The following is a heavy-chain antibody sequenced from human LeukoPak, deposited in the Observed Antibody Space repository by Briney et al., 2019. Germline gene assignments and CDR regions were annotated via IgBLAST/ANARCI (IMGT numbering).Heavy chain of an antibody. CDR3: ARDRVEPAAMFYYYYMDV. CDR1: GGSISSYY. J-gene: IGHJ6*03. D-gene: IGHD2-2*01. CDR2: IYYSGST. V-gene: IGHV4-59*01. Sequence: SETLSLTCTVSGGSISSYYWSWIRQPPGKGLEWIGYIYYSGSTNYNPSLKSRVTISVDTSKNQFSLKLSSVTAADTAVYYCARDRVEPAAMFYYYYMDVWGKGTTVTVSS.